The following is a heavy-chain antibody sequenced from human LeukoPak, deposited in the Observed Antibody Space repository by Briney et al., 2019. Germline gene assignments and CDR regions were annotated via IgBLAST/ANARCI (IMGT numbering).Heavy chain of an antibody. CDR3: QSRFLEWLLDY. CDR2: IYDTGST. CDR1: GDSIRSNNYY. V-gene: IGHV4-39*05. D-gene: IGHD3-3*01. Sequence: SETPSLTCTVSGDSIRSNNYYWGWIRQPPGKGLEWIGSIYDTGSTFYNPSLKSRVIISVDTSKNQFSLKLSSVTAADTAVYYCQSRFLEWLLDYRGQGTLVTVSS. J-gene: IGHJ4*02.